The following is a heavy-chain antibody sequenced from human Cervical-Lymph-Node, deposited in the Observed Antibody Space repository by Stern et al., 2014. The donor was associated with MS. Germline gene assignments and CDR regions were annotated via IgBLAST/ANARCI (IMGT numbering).Heavy chain of an antibody. CDR3: ARGPPHYY. V-gene: IGHV4-34*01. CDR1: GESLSGFY. D-gene: IGHD3-10*01. J-gene: IGHJ4*02. Sequence: QVQLQQWGAGLLKSSETLSLTCAVSGESLSGFYWSWFRQPPGKGLEWIGEIFPSGSTNYSPSLKSRVTISADTSKNQFFLNLDSVTAADTAVYYCARGPPHYYWAQGALVTVSS. CDR2: IFPSGST.